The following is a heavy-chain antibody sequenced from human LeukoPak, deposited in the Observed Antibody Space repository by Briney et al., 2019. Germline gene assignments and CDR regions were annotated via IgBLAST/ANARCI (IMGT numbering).Heavy chain of an antibody. J-gene: IGHJ4*02. CDR3: AKDGIRDIVATMRYFDY. V-gene: IGHV3-43D*03. CDR1: GFTFDDYA. D-gene: IGHD5-12*01. Sequence: PGGSLRLSCAASGFTFDDYAMHWVRQAPGKGLEWVSLISWDGHFIYYADSVKGRFIISRDNSKISLYLQMNSLRPEDTALFFQAKDGIRDIVATMRYFDYWGQGTLVTVSS. CDR2: ISWDGHFI.